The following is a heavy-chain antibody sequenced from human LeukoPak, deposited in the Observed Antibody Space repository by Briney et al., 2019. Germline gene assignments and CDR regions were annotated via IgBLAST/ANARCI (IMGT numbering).Heavy chain of an antibody. CDR2: IYWDDDK. V-gene: IGHV2-5*02. D-gene: IGHD6-19*01. CDR1: GFSLSTSGVG. J-gene: IGHJ4*02. Sequence: SGPTLVKPTQTLTLTCTFSGFSLSTSGVGVGWIRQPPGKALEWLALIYWDDDKRYSPSLKSRLTITKDTSKNQVVLTMTNMDPVDTATYYCARGDRREWLVPKEPWYFDYWGQGTLVTVSS. CDR3: ARGDRREWLVPKEPWYFDY.